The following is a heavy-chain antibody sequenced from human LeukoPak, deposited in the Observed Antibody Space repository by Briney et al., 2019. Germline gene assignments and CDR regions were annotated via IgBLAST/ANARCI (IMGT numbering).Heavy chain of an antibody. V-gene: IGHV4-30-4*07. CDR1: GGSISSGGYS. CDR3: ARVGYSRSATS. D-gene: IGHD6-13*01. Sequence: SQTLSLTCAVSGGSISSGGYSWSWSRQPPGKGLEWIGYIYYSGSTYYNPSLKSRVTISVDTSKNQFSLKLSSVTAADTAVYYCARVGYSRSATSWGQGTLVTVSS. J-gene: IGHJ5*02. CDR2: IYYSGST.